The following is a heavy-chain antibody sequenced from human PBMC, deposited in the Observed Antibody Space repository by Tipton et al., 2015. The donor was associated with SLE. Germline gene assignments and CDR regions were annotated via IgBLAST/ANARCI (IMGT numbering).Heavy chain of an antibody. CDR2: INYSGRI. Sequence: TLSLTCSVSGGSINVYYWSWVRQPPGKGLEWIGDINYSGRIDYNPSLMSRVTISEATSTNQFSLNLTSVTAADTAVYYCARILIGFYMDVWGRGITVIVSS. V-gene: IGHV4-59*04. D-gene: IGHD2-21*01. J-gene: IGHJ6*03. CDR1: GGSINVYY. CDR3: ARILIGFYMDV.